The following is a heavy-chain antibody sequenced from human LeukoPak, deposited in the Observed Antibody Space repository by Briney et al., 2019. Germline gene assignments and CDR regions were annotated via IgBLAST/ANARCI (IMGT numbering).Heavy chain of an antibody. CDR3: ARGREFLDIVVVVAATPIDY. V-gene: IGHV1-46*01. CDR1: GYTFTSYY. J-gene: IGHJ4*02. Sequence: ASVKVSCKASGYTFTSYYMHWVRQAPGQGLEWMGIINPSGGSTSYAQKFQDRVTMTRDTSTSTVYMELSSLRSEDTAVYYCARGREFLDIVVVVAATPIDYWGQGTLVTVSS. CDR2: INPSGGST. D-gene: IGHD2-15*01.